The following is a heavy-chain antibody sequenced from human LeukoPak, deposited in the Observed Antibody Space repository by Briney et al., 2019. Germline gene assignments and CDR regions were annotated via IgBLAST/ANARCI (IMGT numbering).Heavy chain of an antibody. D-gene: IGHD4-17*01. CDR1: GGSISPYY. CDR2: ISYSGST. J-gene: IGHJ4*02. CDR3: ARIHDYGDYAFDR. V-gene: IGHV4-59*08. Sequence: SETLSLTCTVSGGSISPYYWSWIRQPPGKGLEYIGYISYSGSTNYSPSLKSRLTISVDTSKNQFSLRLNSVTAADTAVYYCARIHDYGDYAFDRWGQGTLVTVSS.